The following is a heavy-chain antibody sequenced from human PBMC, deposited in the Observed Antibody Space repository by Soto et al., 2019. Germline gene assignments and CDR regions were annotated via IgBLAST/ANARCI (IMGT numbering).Heavy chain of an antibody. CDR2: IWYDGSNK. V-gene: IGHV3-33*01. CDR1: GFTFSSYG. J-gene: IGHJ3*02. D-gene: IGHD1-26*01. CDR3: ARDRGSYQDAFDI. Sequence: QVQLVESGGGVVQPGRSLRLSCAASGFTFSSYGMHWVRQAPGKGLEWVAVIWYDGSNKYYADSVKGRFTISRDNSKNTLYLQMNSLRAEDTAVYYCARDRGSYQDAFDIWGQGTMVTVSS.